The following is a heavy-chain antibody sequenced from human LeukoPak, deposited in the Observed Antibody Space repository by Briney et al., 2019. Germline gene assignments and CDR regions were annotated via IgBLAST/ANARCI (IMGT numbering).Heavy chain of an antibody. D-gene: IGHD4-11*01. CDR3: AKATTSYCFYMDV. J-gene: IGHJ6*03. CDR2: INPSGGST. CDR1: GYTFTSYY. V-gene: IGHV1-46*01. Sequence: ASVKVSCKASGYTFTSYYMHWVRQAPGQGLEWMGIINPSGGSTSYAQKFQGRVTMTRDTSTSAVYMELSSLRSEDTAVYYCAKATTSYCFYMDVWGKGTTVTVSS.